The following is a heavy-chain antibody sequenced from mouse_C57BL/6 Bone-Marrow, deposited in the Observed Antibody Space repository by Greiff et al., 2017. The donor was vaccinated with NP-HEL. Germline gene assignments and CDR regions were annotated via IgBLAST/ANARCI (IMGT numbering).Heavy chain of an antibody. V-gene: IGHV1-55*01. CDR2: IYPGSGST. CDR1: GYTFTSYW. Sequence: QVQLKQPGAELVKPGASVKMSCKASGYTFTSYWITWVKQRPGQGLEWIGDIYPGSGSTNYNEKFKSKATLTVDTSSSTAYMQLSSLTSEDSAVYYCANNYYGSSYLYWYFDVWGKGTTVTVAS. D-gene: IGHD1-1*01. J-gene: IGHJ1*03. CDR3: ANNYYGSSYLYWYFDV.